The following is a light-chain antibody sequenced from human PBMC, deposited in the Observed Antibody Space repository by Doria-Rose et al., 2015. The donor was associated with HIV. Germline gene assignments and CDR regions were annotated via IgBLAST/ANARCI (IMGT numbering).Light chain of an antibody. CDR1: QSFSSTY. J-gene: IGKJ1*01. Sequence: GTLSLSPGERATLSCRASQSFSSTYLAWYQRKPGQAPSLLIYDGSTRATGIPDRFSASGSGTDFTLTINRLEPEDFALYYCHQYGTSWTFGQGTKVEI. V-gene: IGKV3-20*01. CDR3: HQYGTSWT. CDR2: DGS.